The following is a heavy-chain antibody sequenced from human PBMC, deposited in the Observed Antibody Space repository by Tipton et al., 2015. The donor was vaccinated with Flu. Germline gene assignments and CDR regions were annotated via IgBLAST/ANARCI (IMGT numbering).Heavy chain of an antibody. Sequence: TLSLTCTVSGGSISGYYWTWIRQSAGKGLEWIGRVSSSGSTRYNPSLKGRATISLDMSRNQFSLKLISVTAADTAVYYCTRGAIYYDSRGFEYYRFGPWGQGSLVSVSS. CDR2: VSSSGST. CDR1: GGSISGYY. CDR3: TRGAIYYDSRGFEYYRFGP. D-gene: IGHD3-22*01. J-gene: IGHJ5*02. V-gene: IGHV4-4*07.